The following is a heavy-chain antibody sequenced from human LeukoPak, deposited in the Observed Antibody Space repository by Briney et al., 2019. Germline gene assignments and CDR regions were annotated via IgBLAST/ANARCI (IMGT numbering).Heavy chain of an antibody. CDR3: ARWTNSYFGL. CDR1: GFSITSNG. CDR2: ISSNGVDT. D-gene: IGHD3/OR15-3a*01. V-gene: IGHV3-64*01. J-gene: IGHJ2*01. Sequence: GGSLRPSCAASGFSITSNGMHWVRQAPGKGLEDVSAISSNGVDTYYANSVKGRFIVSRDISKNTVYLQLGSLRADDMAVYYCARWTNSYFGLWGRGTLVTVSS.